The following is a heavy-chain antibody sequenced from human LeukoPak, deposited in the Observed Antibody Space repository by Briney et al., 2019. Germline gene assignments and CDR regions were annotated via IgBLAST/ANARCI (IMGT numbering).Heavy chain of an antibody. CDR2: INTDGSGT. CDR1: GFTFSSYW. J-gene: IGHJ4*02. CDR3: ARDQGPYY. Sequence: GGSLRLSCVVSGFTFSSYWMYWVRRAPGEGLVWVSRINTDGSGTRYADSVKGRFTISRDNAKNTLYLQVNSLRAEDTAVYYCARDQGPYYWGQGTLVTVSS. V-gene: IGHV3-74*01.